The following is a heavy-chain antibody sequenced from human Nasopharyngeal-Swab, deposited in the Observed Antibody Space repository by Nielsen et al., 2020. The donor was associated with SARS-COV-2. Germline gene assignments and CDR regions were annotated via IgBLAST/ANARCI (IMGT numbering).Heavy chain of an antibody. CDR1: GFTVSSNY. D-gene: IGHD6-19*01. CDR3: ARDLYRQQWPLYNYYGMDV. CDR2: IYSGGST. V-gene: IGHV3-53*01. Sequence: GESLKISCAASGFTVSSNYMSWVRQAPRKGLEWVSVIYSGGSTYYADSVKGRFTISRDNSKNTLYLQMNSLRAEDTAVYYCARDLYRQQWPLYNYYGMDVWGQGTTVTVSS. J-gene: IGHJ6*02.